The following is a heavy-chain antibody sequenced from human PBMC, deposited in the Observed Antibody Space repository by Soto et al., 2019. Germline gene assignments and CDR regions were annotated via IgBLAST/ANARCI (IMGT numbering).Heavy chain of an antibody. CDR2: IIPIFGTA. CDR1: GGTFSSYA. J-gene: IGHJ6*02. D-gene: IGHD2-15*01. Sequence: SVKVSCKASGGTFSSYAISWVRQAPGQGLEWMGGIIPIFGTANYAQKFQGRVTITADESTSTAYMELSSLRSEDTAVYYCASGYCSGGSCYSFLYYYYYGMDVWGQGTTVTVSS. V-gene: IGHV1-69*13. CDR3: ASGYCSGGSCYSFLYYYYYGMDV.